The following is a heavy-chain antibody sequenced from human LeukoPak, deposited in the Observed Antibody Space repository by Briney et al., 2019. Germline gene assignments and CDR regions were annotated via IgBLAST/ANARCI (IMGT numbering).Heavy chain of an antibody. Sequence: ASVKVSCKASGYTFTSYGISWVRQAPGQGLDWMGLINSYNGNTNYAQKLQGRVTMTTDTSTSTDYMELRSLRSDDTAVYYCARDRSFYDILTGYYTSDYWGQGTLVTVSS. CDR1: GYTFTSYG. CDR2: INSYNGNT. D-gene: IGHD3-9*01. J-gene: IGHJ4*02. V-gene: IGHV1-18*01. CDR3: ARDRSFYDILTGYYTSDY.